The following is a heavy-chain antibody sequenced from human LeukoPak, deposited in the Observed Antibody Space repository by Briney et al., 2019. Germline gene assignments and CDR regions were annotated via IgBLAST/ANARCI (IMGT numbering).Heavy chain of an antibody. CDR3: ARHDDPYSSSWRFDY. D-gene: IGHD6-13*01. CDR1: GGSISSSSYY. V-gene: IGHV4-39*01. Sequence: SETLSLTCTVSGGSISSSSYYWGWIRQPPGKGLEWIGSIYYSGSTYYNPSLKSRVTISVDTSKNQFSLKLSSVTAADTAVYYCARHDDPYSSSWRFDYWGQGTLVTVSS. CDR2: IYYSGST. J-gene: IGHJ4*02.